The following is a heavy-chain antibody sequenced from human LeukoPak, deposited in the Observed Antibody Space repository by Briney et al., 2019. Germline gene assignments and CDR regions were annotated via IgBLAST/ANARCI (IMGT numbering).Heavy chain of an antibody. J-gene: IGHJ6*03. V-gene: IGHV4-59*01. CDR3: ARGNIVVVTATSYYMGV. CDR2: IYYSGST. CDR1: GGSISSYY. Sequence: PSETLSLTCTVSGGSISSYYWSWIRQPPGKGLEWIGYIYYSGSTNYNPSLKSRVTISVDTSKNQFSLKLSSVTAADTAVYYCARGNIVVVTATSYYMGVWGKGTTVTVSS. D-gene: IGHD2-21*02.